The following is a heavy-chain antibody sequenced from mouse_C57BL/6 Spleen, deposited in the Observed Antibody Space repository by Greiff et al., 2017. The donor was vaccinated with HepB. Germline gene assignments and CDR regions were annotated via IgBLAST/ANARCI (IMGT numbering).Heavy chain of an antibody. CDR3: ARKEYYDYDEDYAMDY. CDR1: GCTFTSYW. J-gene: IGHJ4*01. V-gene: IGHV1-53*01. D-gene: IGHD2-4*01. CDR2: INPSNGGT. Sequence: QVHVKQPGTELVKPGASVKLSCKASGCTFTSYWMHWVKQRPGQGLEWIGNINPSNGGTNYNEKFKSKATLTVDKSSSTAYMQLSSLTSEDSAVYYCARKEYYDYDEDYAMDYWGQGTSVTVSS.